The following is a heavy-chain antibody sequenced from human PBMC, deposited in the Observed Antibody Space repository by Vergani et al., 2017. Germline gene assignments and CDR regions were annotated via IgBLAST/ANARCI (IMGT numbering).Heavy chain of an antibody. D-gene: IGHD3-22*01. CDR1: GYTFTSYY. V-gene: IGHV1-46*03. CDR3: TRGLYYDSIAYWAY. CDR2: INPSGGNT. J-gene: IGHJ4*02. Sequence: QVQLVQSGAEVKKPGASVKVSCKASGYTFTSYYMHWVRPAPGQGLGWSGIINPSGGNTNYDQKFQGRVTMTRDTSTSTGYMELSSLRYEDTAVYYCTRGLYYDSIAYWAYWGQGTLVTVSS.